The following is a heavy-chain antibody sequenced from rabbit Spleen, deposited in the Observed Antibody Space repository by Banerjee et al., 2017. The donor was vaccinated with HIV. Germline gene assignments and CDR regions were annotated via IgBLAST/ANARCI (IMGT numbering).Heavy chain of an antibody. J-gene: IGHJ6*01. V-gene: IGHV1S40*01. CDR3: ARETGSSFSSYGMDL. Sequence: QSLAESGGGLFHPEGSLPLTSNDSGFSFSSSDYICCFRQAPGKGLEWISCIAGSSSGFTYSATWAKGRFTIYKNSSTTVTLQMTSLTVADTATYFCARETGSSFSSYGMDLWGPGTLVTVS. CDR1: GFSFSSSDY. D-gene: IGHD8-1*01. CDR2: IAGSSSGFT.